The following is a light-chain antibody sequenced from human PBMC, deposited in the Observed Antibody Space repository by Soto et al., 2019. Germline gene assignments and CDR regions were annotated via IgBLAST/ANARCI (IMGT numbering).Light chain of an antibody. CDR3: QQFNSYPFT. J-gene: IGKJ3*01. CDR2: DAS. Sequence: AIQLTQSPSSLSASVGDRVTITCRASQGISSALAWYQQKPGKAPKLLIYDASSLESGVPSRFSGSGSGTNFTLTISTRHPEVFATYSCQQFNSYPFTFGPGTKVDTK. CDR1: QGISSA. V-gene: IGKV1-13*02.